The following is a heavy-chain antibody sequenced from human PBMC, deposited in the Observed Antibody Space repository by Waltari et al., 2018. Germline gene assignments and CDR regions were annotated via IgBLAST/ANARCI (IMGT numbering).Heavy chain of an antibody. J-gene: IGHJ6*03. CDR1: GFTFSSHA. CDR3: SRAAYYYYMDV. V-gene: IGHV3-23*01. CDR2: ISGSGGST. Sequence: EVQLLESGGGVVQPGGSLRLSLAASGFTFSSHAISWVRQGPGKGLEWVTAISGSGGSTYYADSVKSRFTISRDNSKNTLYLQMNSLRAEDTAVYYCSRAAYYYYMDVWGKGTTVTISS.